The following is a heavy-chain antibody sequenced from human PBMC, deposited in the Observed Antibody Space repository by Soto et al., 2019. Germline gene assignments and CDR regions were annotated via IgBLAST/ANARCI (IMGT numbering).Heavy chain of an antibody. CDR1: GFTFSNAW. CDR3: TTLVGATSSGSFDY. V-gene: IGHV3-15*07. D-gene: IGHD1-26*01. J-gene: IGHJ4*02. Sequence: LSLTCAASGFTFSNAWMNWVRQAPGKGLEWVGRIKSKTDGGTTDYAAPVKGRFTISRDDSKNTLYLQMNSLKTEDTAVYYCTTLVGATSSGSFDYWGQGTLVTVSS. CDR2: IKSKTDGGTT.